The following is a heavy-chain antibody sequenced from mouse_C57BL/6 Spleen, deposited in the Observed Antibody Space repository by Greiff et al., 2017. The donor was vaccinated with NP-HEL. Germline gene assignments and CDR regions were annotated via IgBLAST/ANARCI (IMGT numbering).Heavy chain of an antibody. CDR2: INPSSGYT. V-gene: IGHV1-4*01. D-gene: IGHD1-1*01. CDR3: ARSYYYGSSPWYFDV. Sequence: VKLMESGAELARPGASVKMSCKASGYTFTSYTMHWVKQRPGQGLEWIGYINPSSGYTKYNQKFKDKATLTADKSSSTAYMQLSSLTSEDSAVYYCARSYYYGSSPWYFDVWGTGTTVTVSS. CDR1: GYTFTSYT. J-gene: IGHJ1*03.